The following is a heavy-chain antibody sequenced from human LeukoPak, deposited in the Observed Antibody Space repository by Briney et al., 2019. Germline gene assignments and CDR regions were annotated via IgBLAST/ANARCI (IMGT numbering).Heavy chain of an antibody. CDR2: INPNSGGT. D-gene: IGHD2-2*01. V-gene: IGHV1-2*02. CDR1: GYTFTGYY. Sequence: ASVKVSCKTSGYTFTGYYLHWVRQAPGQGLEWMGWINPNSGGTNYAQKLQGRVTMTTDTSTSTAYMELRSLRSDDTAVYYCARDLLYIVVVPAARSDAFDIWGQGTMVTVSS. J-gene: IGHJ3*02. CDR3: ARDLLYIVVVPAARSDAFDI.